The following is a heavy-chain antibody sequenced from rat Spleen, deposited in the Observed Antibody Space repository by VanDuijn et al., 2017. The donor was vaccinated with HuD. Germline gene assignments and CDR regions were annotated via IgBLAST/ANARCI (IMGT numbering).Heavy chain of an antibody. J-gene: IGHJ2*01. D-gene: IGHD5-1*01. CDR2: IWSGGST. CDR3: TSLLGAD. V-gene: IGHV2-1*01. Sequence: QVQLKESGPGLVQPSQTLSLTCTVSGFSLTSNSVSWVRQPPGKGLEWMGAIWSGGSTDYNSALKSRLSISRDTSKSQVFLKMNSLQTEDTAIYFCTSLLGADWGQGVMVTVSS. CDR1: GFSLTSNS.